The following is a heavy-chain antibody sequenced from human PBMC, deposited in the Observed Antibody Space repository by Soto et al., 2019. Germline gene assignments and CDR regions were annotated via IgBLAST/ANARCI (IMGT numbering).Heavy chain of an antibody. CDR1: GYTFTGYY. Sequence: ASVKVSCKASGYTFTGYYMHWVRQAPGQGLEWMGWINPNSGGTNYAQKFQGRVTITRDTSISTAYMELSRLRSDDTAVYYCARAVLYCSSTSCSSYYFDYWGQGTLVTVSS. J-gene: IGHJ4*02. CDR2: INPNSGGT. CDR3: ARAVLYCSSTSCSSYYFDY. D-gene: IGHD2-2*01. V-gene: IGHV1-2*02.